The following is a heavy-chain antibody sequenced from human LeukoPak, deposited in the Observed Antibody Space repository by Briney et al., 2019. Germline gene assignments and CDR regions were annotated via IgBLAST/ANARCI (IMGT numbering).Heavy chain of an antibody. CDR3: ARVSSGSGWYLRDY. D-gene: IGHD6-19*01. CDR2: ISAYNGNT. V-gene: IGHV1-18*01. Sequence: ASVKVSCKASGYTFTSYGISWVGQAPGQGLDWMGWISAYNGNTNYAQKLQGRVTMTTDTSTSTAYMELRSLRSDDTAVYYCARVSSGSGWYLRDYWGQGTLVTVAS. CDR1: GYTFTSYG. J-gene: IGHJ4*02.